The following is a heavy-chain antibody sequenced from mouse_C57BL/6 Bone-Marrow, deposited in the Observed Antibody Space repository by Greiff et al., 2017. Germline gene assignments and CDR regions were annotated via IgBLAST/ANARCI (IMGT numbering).Heavy chain of an antibody. CDR2: IWGVGST. V-gene: IGHV2-6*01. CDR1: GFSLTSYG. Sequence: QVQLKESGPGLVAPSQSLSITCTVSGFSLTSYGVDWVRQSPGKGLEWLGVIWGVGSTNYNSALKSRLSISKDNSKSQLFLKMNSLQTDDTAMYYCARSLYDRAMDYWGQGTSVTVSS. CDR3: ARSLYDRAMDY. D-gene: IGHD2-14*01. J-gene: IGHJ4*01.